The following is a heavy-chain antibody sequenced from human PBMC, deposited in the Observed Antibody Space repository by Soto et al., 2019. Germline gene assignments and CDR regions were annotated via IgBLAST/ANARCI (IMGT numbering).Heavy chain of an antibody. D-gene: IGHD3-3*01. V-gene: IGHV1-3*01. J-gene: IGHJ6*04. CDR2: INAGNGNT. CDR3: SRGITIFGVVTSVMAV. Sequence: DPSNASGYNFANLAMHWISQDTGQRLEWMGWINAGNGNTKYSQKFQGRVTITRDTFASTAYMELSSLRSEDTAVYYFSRGITIFGVVTSVMAVWGKGTTVTVSS. CDR1: GYNFANLA.